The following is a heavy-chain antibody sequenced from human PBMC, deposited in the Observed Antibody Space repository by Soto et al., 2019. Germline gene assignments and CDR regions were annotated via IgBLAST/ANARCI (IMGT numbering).Heavy chain of an antibody. Sequence: EVQLVESGGGLIQPGGSLRLSCAASGLSLSSHGLNWVRQSPGKGLEWVSYISGSGTSIYYANSVKGRFTVSRDNAKNSLYLQMNSLRDEDTAVYYCASPAVPERHEFDYWGQGTLVTVSS. J-gene: IGHJ4*02. CDR1: GLSLSSHG. CDR2: ISGSGTSI. CDR3: ASPAVPERHEFDY. V-gene: IGHV3-48*02. D-gene: IGHD6-19*01.